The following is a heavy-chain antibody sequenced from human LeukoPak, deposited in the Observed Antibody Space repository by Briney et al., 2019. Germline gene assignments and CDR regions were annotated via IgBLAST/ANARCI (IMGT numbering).Heavy chain of an antibody. D-gene: IGHD2-15*01. Sequence: EASVKVSCKASGYTFTGYYMHWVRQAPGQGLEWMGWINPNSGGTNYAQEFQGWVTMTRDTSISTAYMELSRLRSDDTAVYYCARDRCSGGSCYSFDYWGQGTLVTVSS. CDR1: GYTFTGYY. CDR3: ARDRCSGGSCYSFDY. CDR2: INPNSGGT. J-gene: IGHJ4*02. V-gene: IGHV1-2*04.